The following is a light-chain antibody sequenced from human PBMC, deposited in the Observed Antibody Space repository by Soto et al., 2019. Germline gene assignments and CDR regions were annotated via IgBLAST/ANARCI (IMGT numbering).Light chain of an antibody. CDR3: SSYTSSSTRV. CDR1: SSDVGGYNY. CDR2: EVS. V-gene: IGLV2-14*01. Sequence: QSALTQPASVSGSPGQSITISCTGTSSDVGGYNYVSWYQQHPGKAPKLIIYEVSNRPSGVSNRCSRSKSGNTASLTISGLQAEDEADYYRSSYTSSSTRVFGGGTKLTVL. J-gene: IGLJ2*01.